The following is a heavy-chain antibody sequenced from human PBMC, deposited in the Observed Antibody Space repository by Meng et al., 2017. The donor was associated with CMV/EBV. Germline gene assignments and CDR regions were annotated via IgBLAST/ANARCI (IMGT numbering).Heavy chain of an antibody. CDR3: ARVPGSGSSEYYFDY. V-gene: IGHV1-69*05. CDR1: GGTFSSYA. D-gene: IGHD1-26*01. CDR2: IIPIFGTA. Sequence: SGGTFSSYAIRWVRQAPGQGLEWMGGIIPIFGTANYAQKFQGRVTITTDESTSTAYMELSSLRSEDTAVYHCARVPGSGSSEYYFDYWGQGTLVTVSS. J-gene: IGHJ4*02.